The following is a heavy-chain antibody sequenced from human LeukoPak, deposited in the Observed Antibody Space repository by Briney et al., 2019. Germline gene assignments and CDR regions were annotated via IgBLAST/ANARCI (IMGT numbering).Heavy chain of an antibody. V-gene: IGHV3-23*01. Sequence: GGSLRLSCAASGFTFSSYAMSWVRQAPGKGLEWVSAISGSGGGTYYADSVKGRFTISRDNSKNTLYLQMNSLRAEDTAVYYCAKDPGKIVGAPDYWGQGTLVTVSS. CDR1: GFTFSSYA. CDR2: ISGSGGGT. D-gene: IGHD1-26*01. J-gene: IGHJ4*02. CDR3: AKDPGKIVGAPDY.